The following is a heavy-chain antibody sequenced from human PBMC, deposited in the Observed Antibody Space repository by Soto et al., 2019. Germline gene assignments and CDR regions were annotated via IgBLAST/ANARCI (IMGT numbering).Heavy chain of an antibody. J-gene: IGHJ6*02. V-gene: IGHV3-30*02. Sequence: DSVKGRFTISRDNSKNTLNLQMNSLRAEDTAVYYCAKDQSTNSRIYHALDVWGQGTTVTVS. D-gene: IGHD2-8*01. CDR3: AKDQSTNSRIYHALDV.